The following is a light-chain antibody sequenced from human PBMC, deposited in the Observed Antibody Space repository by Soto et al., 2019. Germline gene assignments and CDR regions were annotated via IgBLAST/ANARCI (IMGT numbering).Light chain of an antibody. V-gene: IGKV1-39*01. CDR3: QHSYITPRT. CDR2: AAS. Sequence: DIQMTQSPSSLSASVGDRVTITCRASQSISSYLNWYQQKPGKAPKLLIYAASSLQSGVPSRFSGSGSGTDFTLTISSLQPEDFATYYCQHSYITPRTFGQGTMV. J-gene: IGKJ1*01. CDR1: QSISSY.